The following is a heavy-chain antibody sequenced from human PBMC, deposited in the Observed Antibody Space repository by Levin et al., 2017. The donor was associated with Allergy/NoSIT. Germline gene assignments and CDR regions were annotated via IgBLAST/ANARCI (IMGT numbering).Heavy chain of an antibody. V-gene: IGHV4-39*01. CDR2: LYYSGST. CDR1: GASISSRSQY. CDR3: ARRLQSPNNYYYVVGAFDI. Sequence: ASETLSLTCTVSGASISSRSQYWGWIRQSPGKGLEWIGSLYYSGSTYYNPSLKSRVTISVDTSKNQFSLKLSSVTAADTAVYYCARRLQSPNNYYYVVGAFDIWGHGTMVTVSS. D-gene: IGHD3-10*02. J-gene: IGHJ3*02.